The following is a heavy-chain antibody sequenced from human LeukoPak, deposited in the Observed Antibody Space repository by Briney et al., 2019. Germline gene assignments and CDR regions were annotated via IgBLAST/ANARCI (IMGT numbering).Heavy chain of an antibody. J-gene: IGHJ4*02. CDR2: ISYNSVNI. V-gene: IGHV3-9*01. CDR1: GFIFENYA. Sequence: GGSLRLSCTASGFIFENYAMHWVRQVPGKGLEWVSGISYNSVNIDYAHSVKGRFTISRDNAKKSLYLQMNSLRTEDTAFYYCAKNKNLPSGSSYNGNFDSWGQGTLVTVSS. CDR3: AKNKNLPSGSSYNGNFDS. D-gene: IGHD3-10*01.